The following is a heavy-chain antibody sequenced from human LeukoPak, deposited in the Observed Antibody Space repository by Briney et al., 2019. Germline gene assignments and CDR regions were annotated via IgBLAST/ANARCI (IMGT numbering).Heavy chain of an antibody. CDR3: ARDTDIAVAGYYYYYGMDV. V-gene: IGHV1-69*01. CDR1: GGTFSSYA. D-gene: IGHD6-19*01. J-gene: IGHJ6*02. CDR2: IIPIFGTA. Sequence: SVKVSCKASGGTFSSYAISWVRQAPGQGLEWMGGIIPIFGTANYAQKFQGRVTITADESTSTAYMELSSLRSEDTAVYYCARDTDIAVAGYYYYYGMDVWGQGTTATVSS.